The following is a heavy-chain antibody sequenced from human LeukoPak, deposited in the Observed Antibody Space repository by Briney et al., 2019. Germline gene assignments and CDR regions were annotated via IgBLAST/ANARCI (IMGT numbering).Heavy chain of an antibody. D-gene: IGHD3-16*02. CDR2: IRYDGSNK. CDR3: WGSYRYTRGLDY. J-gene: IGHJ4*02. CDR1: GFTFSSYG. Sequence: PGGSLRLSCAASGFTFSSYGMHWVRQAPGKGLEWVAFIRYDGSNKYYADSVKGRFTISRDNSKNTLYLQMNSLRAEDTAVYYVWGSYRYTRGLDYWGQGTLVTVSS. V-gene: IGHV3-30*02.